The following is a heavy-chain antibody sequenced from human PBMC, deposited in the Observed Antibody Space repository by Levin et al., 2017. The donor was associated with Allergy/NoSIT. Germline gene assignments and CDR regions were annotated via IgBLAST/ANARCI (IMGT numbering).Heavy chain of an antibody. CDR1: GFPFSDYY. V-gene: IGHV3-11*01. Sequence: LSLTCAASGFPFSDYYMTWIRRAPGKGLEWVSYISGSGTIIYYGDAVKGRFTLSRDNAESSLYLQMNSLSAEDTAVYYCARVTRCGGDCFFLDFWGQGALVTVSS. D-gene: IGHD2-21*02. CDR2: ISGSGTII. J-gene: IGHJ4*02. CDR3: ARVTRCGGDCFFLDF.